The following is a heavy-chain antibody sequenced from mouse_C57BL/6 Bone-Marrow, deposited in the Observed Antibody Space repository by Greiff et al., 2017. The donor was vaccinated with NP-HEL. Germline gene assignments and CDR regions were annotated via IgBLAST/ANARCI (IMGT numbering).Heavy chain of an antibody. D-gene: IGHD1-1*01. CDR3: ERWIGIYYYGVYYFDY. J-gene: IGHJ2*01. CDR2: INPSNGGT. CDR1: GYTFTSYW. V-gene: IGHV1-53*01. Sequence: QVQLQQPGTELVKPGASVKLSCTASGYTFTSYWMHWVKQRPGQGLEWIGNINPSNGGTNYNEKFKSKATLTVDKSSSTAYMQLSSLTSEDSAVYYGERWIGIYYYGVYYFDYWGQGTTLTVSS.